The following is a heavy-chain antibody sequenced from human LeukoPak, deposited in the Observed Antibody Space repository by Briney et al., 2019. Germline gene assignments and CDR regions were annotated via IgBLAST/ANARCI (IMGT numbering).Heavy chain of an antibody. D-gene: IGHD5-24*01. CDR3: TRANYRAFDI. CDR1: GNRVSADSAT. J-gene: IGHJ3*02. CDR2: TYYRSNRSKWSS. Sequence: SQTLSLTCAISGNRVSADSATWNWIRQSPSRGLEWLGRTYYRSNRSKWSSDYALSVKSRITISPDTSKNEFSLQLNSVTPEDTAVYYCTRANYRAFDIWGQGTMVTVSS. V-gene: IGHV6-1*01.